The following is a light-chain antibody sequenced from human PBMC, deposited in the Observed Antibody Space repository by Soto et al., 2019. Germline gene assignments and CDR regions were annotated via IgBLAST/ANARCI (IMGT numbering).Light chain of an antibody. J-gene: IGKJ5*01. V-gene: IGKV3D-20*02. CDR2: GAS. Sequence: IVLTHSPGTLSLSPGERAPLSCRASLTVSDNYLAWYQQKPGQAPRLLIYGASTRATGIPARFSGSGSGTESTLTISSLEPEYFAAYYCQQRSNWITFRQGTRLEI. CDR1: LTVSDNY. CDR3: QQRSNWIT.